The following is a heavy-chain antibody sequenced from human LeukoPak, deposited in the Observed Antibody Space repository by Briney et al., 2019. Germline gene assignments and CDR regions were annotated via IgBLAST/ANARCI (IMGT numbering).Heavy chain of an antibody. J-gene: IGHJ4*02. D-gene: IGHD6-13*01. CDR3: ARSIAAAGTGFDY. CDR2: MNPNSGNT. V-gene: IGHV1-8*03. CDR1: GYTFTSYD. Sequence: GASVKVSCKASGYTFTSYDVNWVRQATGRGLEWMGWMNPNSGNTGYAQKFQGRVTITRNTSISTAYMELSSLRSEDTAVYYCARSIAAAGTGFDYWGQGTLVTVSS.